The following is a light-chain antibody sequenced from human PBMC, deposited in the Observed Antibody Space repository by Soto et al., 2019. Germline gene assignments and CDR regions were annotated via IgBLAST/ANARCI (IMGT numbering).Light chain of an antibody. J-gene: IGLJ1*01. V-gene: IGLV2-18*01. CDR2: EAS. Sequence: QSVLTQPLSVSGSPGQSVTISCTGTSTDFVSYNRVSWYQQPPGTAPKLIIYEASNRPSGVPDRFSGSKSGNTASLTISGLQAADEADYYCSLYTSENTYVFGTGTKLTVL. CDR3: SLYTSENTYV. CDR1: STDFVSYNR.